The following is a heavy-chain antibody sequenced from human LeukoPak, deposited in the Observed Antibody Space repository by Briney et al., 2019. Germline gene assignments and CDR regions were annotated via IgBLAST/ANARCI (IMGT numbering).Heavy chain of an antibody. J-gene: IGHJ4*02. CDR3: ARGQGTVTTH. CDR2: INHSGNA. D-gene: IGHD4-17*01. CDR1: GGSFSGYY. V-gene: IGHV4-34*01. Sequence: SETLSLTCAVSGGSFSGYYWTWIRQPPGKGPEWIGEINHSGNANYNPSLKSRVTISLDMSENHFSLKLTSVTAADTAVYYCARGQGTVTTHWGQGTLVTVSS.